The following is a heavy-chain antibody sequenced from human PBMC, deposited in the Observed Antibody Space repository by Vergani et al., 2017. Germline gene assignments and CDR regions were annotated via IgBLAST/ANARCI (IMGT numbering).Heavy chain of an antibody. CDR1: GASIRSSNYY. Sequence: QLQLQESGPGLVKPSATLSLTCSVSGASIRSSNYYWGWIRQPPGKGLEWIASIYYSGSTYYNPSLKSRVTISVDTSKNQFSLKLSSVTAADTAVYYCATNGYRRWGYYFDYWVQGILVTVSS. CDR3: ATNGYRRWGYYFDY. D-gene: IGHD2-2*02. V-gene: IGHV4-39*01. J-gene: IGHJ4*02. CDR2: IYYSGST.